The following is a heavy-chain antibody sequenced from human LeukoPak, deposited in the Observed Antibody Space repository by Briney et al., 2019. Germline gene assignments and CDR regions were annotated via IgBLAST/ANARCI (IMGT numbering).Heavy chain of an antibody. Sequence: GGSLRLSCAASGFTFSSYGMHWVRQAPGKGLEWVAFIRYDGSNKYYADSVKGRFTISRDNSKNTLYLQMNSLRAEDTAVYYCARDQSGSGSYPHFGYWGQGTLVTVSS. J-gene: IGHJ4*02. CDR1: GFTFSSYG. D-gene: IGHD3-10*01. V-gene: IGHV3-30*02. CDR2: IRYDGSNK. CDR3: ARDQSGSGSYPHFGY.